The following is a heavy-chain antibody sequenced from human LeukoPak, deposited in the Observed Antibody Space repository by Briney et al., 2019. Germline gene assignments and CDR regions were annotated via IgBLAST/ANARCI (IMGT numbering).Heavy chain of an antibody. Sequence: GGSLRLSCAASGFTFSSYGMHWVRQAPGKGLEWVAVISYDGSNKYYADSVKGRFTISRDNSKNTLYLQMNSLRAEDTAVYYCAKSPRGATTFDYWGQGTLVTVSS. J-gene: IGHJ4*02. V-gene: IGHV3-30*18. CDR3: AKSPRGATTFDY. CDR2: ISYDGSNK. D-gene: IGHD1-14*01. CDR1: GFTFSSYG.